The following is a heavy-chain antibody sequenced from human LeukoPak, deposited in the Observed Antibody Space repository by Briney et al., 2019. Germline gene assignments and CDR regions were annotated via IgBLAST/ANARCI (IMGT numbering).Heavy chain of an antibody. Sequence: GASVKVSCKASGYTFTGYYMHWVRQAPGQGLEWMGWINPNSGGTNYAQTFQGRVTMTRDTSISTAYMELSRLRSDDTAVYYCARDFYIVATNGGDYWGQGTLVTVSS. D-gene: IGHD5-12*01. V-gene: IGHV1-2*02. J-gene: IGHJ4*02. CDR1: GYTFTGYY. CDR2: INPNSGGT. CDR3: ARDFYIVATNGGDY.